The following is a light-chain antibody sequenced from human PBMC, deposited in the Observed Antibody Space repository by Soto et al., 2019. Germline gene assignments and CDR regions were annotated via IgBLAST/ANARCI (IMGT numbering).Light chain of an antibody. Sequence: DIQMTQSPSSLSGSVGDRVTMTCRASQSINSYLNWYQQKPGKAPKLLIYAASSLQSGVPSRFSGSGSGTDFTLTISSLQPEDFATYYCQQSYTTPITFGQGTRLENK. CDR1: QSINSY. CDR3: QQSYTTPIT. J-gene: IGKJ5*01. V-gene: IGKV1-39*01. CDR2: AAS.